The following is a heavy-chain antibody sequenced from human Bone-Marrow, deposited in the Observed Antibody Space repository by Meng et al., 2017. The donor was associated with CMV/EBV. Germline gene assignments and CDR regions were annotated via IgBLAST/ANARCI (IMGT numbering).Heavy chain of an antibody. CDR3: ARDSAAEDAFDI. J-gene: IGHJ3*02. CDR2: ISSSSSYI. CDR1: GFTFSSYS. V-gene: IGHV3-21*01. D-gene: IGHD6-13*01. Sequence: GGSLRLSCAASGFTFSSYSMNWVRQAPGKGLEWVSSISSSSSYIYYADSVKGRITISRDNAKNSLYLQMNSLRAEDTAVYYCARDSAAEDAFDIWGQGTMVTVSS.